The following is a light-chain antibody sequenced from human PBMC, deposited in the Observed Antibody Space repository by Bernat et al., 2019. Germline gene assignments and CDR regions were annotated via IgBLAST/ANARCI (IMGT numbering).Light chain of an antibody. CDR1: KLGDKY. CDR3: QAWDSNTAV. J-gene: IGLJ3*02. V-gene: IGLV3-1*01. Sequence: SYELTQPPSVSVSPGQTASITCSGDKLGDKYACWYQQKPGQSPVVVIYQDNKRPSGIPGRFSGSNPVNTATLTISETQAMDEADYYCQAWDSNTAVFGGGTKLTVL. CDR2: QDN.